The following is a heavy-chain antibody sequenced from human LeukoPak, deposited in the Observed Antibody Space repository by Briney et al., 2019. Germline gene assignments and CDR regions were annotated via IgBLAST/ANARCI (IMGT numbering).Heavy chain of an antibody. CDR1: GFTFSSYS. Sequence: PGGSLRLSCAASGFTFSSYSMNWVRQAPGKGLEWVSSISSSSSYIYYADSVKGRFTISRDNAKNSLYLQMNSLRAEDTAVYYCARDKGSMGGLAVAGTEDAFDIWGQGTMITVSS. V-gene: IGHV3-21*01. D-gene: IGHD6-19*01. J-gene: IGHJ3*02. CDR3: ARDKGSMGGLAVAGTEDAFDI. CDR2: ISSSSSYI.